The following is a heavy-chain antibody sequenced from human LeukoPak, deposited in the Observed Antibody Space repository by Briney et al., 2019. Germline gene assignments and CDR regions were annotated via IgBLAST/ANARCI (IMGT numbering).Heavy chain of an antibody. J-gene: IGHJ5*02. CDR3: ARTTMVREHWFDP. Sequence: SVKVSCKASGYTFTSYDINWVRQATGQGLEWVGWMNPNSGNTNYAQKLQGRVTMTTDTSTSTAYMELRSLRSDDTAVYYCARTTMVREHWFDPWGQGTLVTVSS. CDR1: GYTFTSYD. D-gene: IGHD3-10*01. CDR2: MNPNSGNT. V-gene: IGHV1-18*01.